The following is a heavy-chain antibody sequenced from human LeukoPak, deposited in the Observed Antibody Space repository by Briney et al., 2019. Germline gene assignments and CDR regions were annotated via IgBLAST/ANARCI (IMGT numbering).Heavy chain of an antibody. Sequence: GGSLRLSCAASGFTFNNYWMSWVRQAPGKGLEWVANIKQDGSEKYYVDSVKGRFTISRDNANTSLFLQMNSLGDEDTAVYYCARGMGALDYWGQGTLVTVSS. CDR2: IKQDGSEK. CDR3: ARGMGALDY. J-gene: IGHJ4*02. D-gene: IGHD1-26*01. V-gene: IGHV3-7*01. CDR1: GFTFNNYW.